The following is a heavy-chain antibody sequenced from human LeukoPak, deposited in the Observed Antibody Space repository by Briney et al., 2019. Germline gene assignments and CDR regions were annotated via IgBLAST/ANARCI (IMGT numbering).Heavy chain of an antibody. CDR1: GGSISSGDYY. V-gene: IGHV4-30-4*08. Sequence: PSETLSLTCTVSGGSISSGDYYWSWIRQPPGKGLEWIGYIYYSGSTYYNLSLKSRVTISVDTSKNQFSLKLSSVTAADTAVYYCASQELELRTIDYWGQGTLVTVSS. D-gene: IGHD1-7*01. CDR2: IYYSGST. J-gene: IGHJ4*02. CDR3: ASQELELRTIDY.